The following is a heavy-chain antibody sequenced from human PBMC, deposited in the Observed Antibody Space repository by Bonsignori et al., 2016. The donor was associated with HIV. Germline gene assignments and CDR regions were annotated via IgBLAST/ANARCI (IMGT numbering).Heavy chain of an antibody. CDR3: AKAEYCSGGPCLPWAAFDI. J-gene: IGHJ3*02. CDR2: ITWNSGSI. V-gene: IGHV3-9*01. D-gene: IGHD2-15*01. Sequence: WIRQPPGKGLEWVSGITWNSGSIGYADSVKGRFTISRDNANNSLYLQMNSLRAEDTALYYCAKAEYCSGGPCLPWAAFDIWGQGTMVTVSS.